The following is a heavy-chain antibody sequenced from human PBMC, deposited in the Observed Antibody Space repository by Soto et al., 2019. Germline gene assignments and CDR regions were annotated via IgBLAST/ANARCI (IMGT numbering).Heavy chain of an antibody. Sequence: QITLKESGPTLVKPTQTLTLTCTFSGFSLSTSGVGVGWIRQPPGKALEWLALIYWDDDKRYSPSLKSRLTITKDTSKIQVVLTMTNMDPVDTATYYCAHSEGWFGELLSNWFDPWGQGTLVTVSS. CDR3: AHSEGWFGELLSNWFDP. V-gene: IGHV2-5*02. CDR2: IYWDDDK. D-gene: IGHD3-10*01. CDR1: GFSLSTSGVG. J-gene: IGHJ5*02.